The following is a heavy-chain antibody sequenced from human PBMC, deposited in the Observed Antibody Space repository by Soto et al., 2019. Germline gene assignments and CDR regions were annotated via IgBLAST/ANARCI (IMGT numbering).Heavy chain of an antibody. D-gene: IGHD1-1*01. J-gene: IGHJ4*02. V-gene: IGHV1-18*01. Sequence: QVHLVQSGAEVKKPGASVKVSCKGSGYTFTSYGITWVRQAPGQGLEWMGWISAHNGNTDYAQKRQGRVTVTRDTSTRTAYMELRSLRSDDTAVDSCARGRYGDYWGQGALVTVSS. CDR2: ISAHNGNT. CDR3: ARGRYGDY. CDR1: GYTFTSYG.